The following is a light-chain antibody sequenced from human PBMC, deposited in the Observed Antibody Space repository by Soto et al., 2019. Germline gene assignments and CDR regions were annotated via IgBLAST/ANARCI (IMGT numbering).Light chain of an antibody. CDR2: GAS. J-gene: IGKJ1*01. V-gene: IGKV3-15*01. CDR3: QQYNNWPPVT. CDR1: QSVSSN. Sequence: EIVMTQTPATLSVSPGERAALSCRASQSVSSNLAWYQQKPGQAPRLLIYGASTRATGIPARFSGSGSGTEFTLTFSSLQSEDFAVYYCQQYNNWPPVTFGQGTKADIK.